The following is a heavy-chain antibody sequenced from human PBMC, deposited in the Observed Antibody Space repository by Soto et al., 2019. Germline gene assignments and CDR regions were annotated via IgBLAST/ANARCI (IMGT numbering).Heavy chain of an antibody. CDR2: INAGQGNA. Sequence: SCWSDGGTSRTYTLCSGREAPGQRLEWMGWINAGQGNATYSRKFQGRVTITRDTSASPAYMELSSLRSEETAVYYCARDIVVALSDAFDVWGQGTMVTVS. D-gene: IGHD1-26*01. J-gene: IGHJ3*01. CDR3: ARDIVVALSDAFDV. CDR1: GGTSRTYT. V-gene: IGHV1-3*01.